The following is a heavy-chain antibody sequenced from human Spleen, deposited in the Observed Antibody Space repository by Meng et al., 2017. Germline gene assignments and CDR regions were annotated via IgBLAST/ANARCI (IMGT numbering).Heavy chain of an antibody. CDR3: ARDGVGYGSGTNKWFDP. D-gene: IGHD3-10*01. J-gene: IGHJ5*02. V-gene: IGHV4-59*12. Sequence: LQEAGPRLVKASDTLTLTCTVLCGSISIYYWSWIRQPPGKGLEWIGYIYYSGTTYYNPSLKSRVTMSVETSKNQFSLKLSSVTAADTAVYFCARDGVGYGSGTNKWFDPWGQGTLVTVSS. CDR1: CGSISIYY. CDR2: IYYSGTT.